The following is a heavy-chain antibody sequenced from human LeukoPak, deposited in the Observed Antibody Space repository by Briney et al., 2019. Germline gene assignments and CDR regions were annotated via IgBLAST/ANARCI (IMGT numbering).Heavy chain of an antibody. D-gene: IGHD2-2*02. J-gene: IGHJ4*02. CDR3: ASGFCSSTSCYTLDY. V-gene: IGHV1-46*01. CDR1: GYTFTSYY. Sequence: ASVKVSCKASGYTFTSYYMHWVRQAPRQGLEWMGIINPSGGSTSYAQKFQGRVTMTRDTSTSTVYMELSSLRSEDTAVYYCASGFCSSTSCYTLDYWGQGTLVTVSS. CDR2: INPSGGST.